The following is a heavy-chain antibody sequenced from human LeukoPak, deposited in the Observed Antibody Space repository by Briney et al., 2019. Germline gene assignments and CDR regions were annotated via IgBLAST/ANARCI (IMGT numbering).Heavy chain of an antibody. CDR1: GVSISSGGYS. V-gene: IGHV4-30-2*01. CDR2: IYHSGST. D-gene: IGHD3-22*01. J-gene: IGHJ4*02. Sequence: SQTLSLTCAVSGVSISSGGYSWSWIRQPPGKDLEWIGYIYHSGSTNYNPSLKSRVTISVGRPKNQFSLKLNSMTAADTAVYFCARANPYYYDNSGHYVFDYWGQGTLVTVSS. CDR3: ARANPYYYDNSGHYVFDY.